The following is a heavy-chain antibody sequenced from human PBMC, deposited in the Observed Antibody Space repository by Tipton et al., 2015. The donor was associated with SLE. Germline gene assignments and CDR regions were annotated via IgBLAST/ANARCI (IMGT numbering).Heavy chain of an antibody. CDR1: GDSIRRAGYS. Sequence: TLSLTCAVSGDSIRRAGYSWSWIRQPPGKGLEWIGVLYYSGNTYYNPSLKSPVTLSIDTSKNQFSLKMRSVTAADTAVYFCARGYCSDGVCYGFGFFDYWGQGNLVTVSS. D-gene: IGHD2-8*01. V-gene: IGHV4-30-4*07. CDR3: ARGYCSDGVCYGFGFFDY. CDR2: LYYSGNT. J-gene: IGHJ4*02.